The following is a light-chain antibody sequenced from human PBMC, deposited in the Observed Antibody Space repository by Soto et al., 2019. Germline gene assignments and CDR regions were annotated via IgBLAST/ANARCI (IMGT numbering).Light chain of an antibody. CDR2: DVS. V-gene: IGLV2-14*01. CDR1: SSDVGGYNY. CDR3: SSYTSSSNYV. Sequence: QSALTQPASVSGSPGQSITISCTGTSSDVGGYNYVSWYQQHPGKAPKLMIYDVSNRRSGVSNRFSGSKSGNTASLTISGLQAEDVADYYCSSYTSSSNYVFGTGATVTVL. J-gene: IGLJ1*01.